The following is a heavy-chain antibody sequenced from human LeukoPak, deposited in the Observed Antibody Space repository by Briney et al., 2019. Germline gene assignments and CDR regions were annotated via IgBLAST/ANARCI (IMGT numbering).Heavy chain of an antibody. J-gene: IGHJ4*02. CDR2: INPSGGST. Sequence: ASVKVSCKASGYTFTSYYLHWVRQAPGQGREWMGIINPSGGSTSYAQKFQGRVTMTRDTSTSTVYMELSSLRSEDTAVYYCARDLRDSSGYYYPLGYWGQGILVTVSS. V-gene: IGHV1-46*01. D-gene: IGHD3-22*01. CDR3: ARDLRDSSGYYYPLGY. CDR1: GYTFTSYY.